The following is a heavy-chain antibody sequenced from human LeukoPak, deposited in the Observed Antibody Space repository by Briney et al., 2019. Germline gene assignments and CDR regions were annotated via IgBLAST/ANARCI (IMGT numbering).Heavy chain of an antibody. V-gene: IGHV3-30*18. D-gene: IGHD3-10*01. CDR1: GFAFSNYA. CDR3: AKDLHYYGPGSSPQY. Sequence: GGSLRLSCEASGFAFSNYAMHWVRRAPGKGLEWVALISYDGSTKHYADSVKCRFTISRDNSKNTLSLQINSLRSEDTAVYYCAKDLHYYGPGSSPQYWGQGTLVTVSS. CDR2: ISYDGSTK. J-gene: IGHJ4*02.